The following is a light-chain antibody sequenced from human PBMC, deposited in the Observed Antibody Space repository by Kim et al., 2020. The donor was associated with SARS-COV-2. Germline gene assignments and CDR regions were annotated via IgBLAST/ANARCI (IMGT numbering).Light chain of an antibody. CDR1: SLRSYY. CDR2: GKN. Sequence: SSELTQDSAVSVALGQTVRITCQGDSLRSYYASWYQQKPGQAPVLVIYGKNNRPSGIPDRFSGSSSGNTASFTITGAQAEDEADYYCNSRDSSGNHLVFG. V-gene: IGLV3-19*01. CDR3: NSRDSSGNHLV. J-gene: IGLJ3*02.